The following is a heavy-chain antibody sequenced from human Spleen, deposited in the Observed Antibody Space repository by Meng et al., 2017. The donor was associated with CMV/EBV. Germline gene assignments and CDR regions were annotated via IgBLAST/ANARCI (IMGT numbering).Heavy chain of an antibody. CDR1: GGSISSSSYY. J-gene: IGHJ4*02. CDR2: IYYSGST. D-gene: IGHD2-2*01. CDR3: ARGSGVSSSLSRPFDS. Sequence: SETLSLTCTVSGGSISSSSYYWGWIRQPPGKGLEWIGSIYYSGSTYYNPSLKSRVTISVDTSKNQFSLKLSSVTAADTAVYYCARGSGVSSSLSRPFDSWGQGMLVTVSS. V-gene: IGHV4-39*07.